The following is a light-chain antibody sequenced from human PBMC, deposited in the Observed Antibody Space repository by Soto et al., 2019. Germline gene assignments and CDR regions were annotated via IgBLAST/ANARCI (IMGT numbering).Light chain of an antibody. CDR2: AAS. Sequence: IQTTQSPSSVSASVGDRLTITFGASQDISSWLACYQQKPGKDPXLLIHAASTLQSGVPSSFSGGGSGTDFSLTISSLQPEDFATYYCQQTNTLPFTFGGGTKVDI. CDR3: QQTNTLPFT. V-gene: IGKV1D-12*01. CDR1: QDISSW. J-gene: IGKJ4*01.